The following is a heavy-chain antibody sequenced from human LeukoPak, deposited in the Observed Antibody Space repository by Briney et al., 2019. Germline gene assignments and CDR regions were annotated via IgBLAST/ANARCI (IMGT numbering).Heavy chain of an antibody. V-gene: IGHV3-11*04. CDR2: ISSSGSTI. D-gene: IGHD3-3*01. Sequence: PGGSLRLSCAASGFTFSDYYMSWICQAPGKGLEWVSYISSSGSTIYYADSVKGRFTISRDNSKNTLYLQMNSLRAEDTAVYYCAKDYHTFVIRFLEWLPDYWGQGTLVTVSS. J-gene: IGHJ4*02. CDR3: AKDYHTFVIRFLEWLPDY. CDR1: GFTFSDYY.